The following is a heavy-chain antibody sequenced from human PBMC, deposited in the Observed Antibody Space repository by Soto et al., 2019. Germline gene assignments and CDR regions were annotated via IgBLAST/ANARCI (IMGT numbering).Heavy chain of an antibody. CDR3: ARGFLSYAGAFDI. D-gene: IGHD1-26*01. CDR2: ISTSSSYT. V-gene: IGHV3-11*05. Sequence: QVLLVESGGGLVKPGGSLRLSCAASGFTFSDYYMSWIRQAQGKGLEWVSYISTSSSYTNYADSVKGRFTISRDNAKNSLYLQMNSLRAEDTAVYYCARGFLSYAGAFDIWGQGTMVTVSS. CDR1: GFTFSDYY. J-gene: IGHJ3*02.